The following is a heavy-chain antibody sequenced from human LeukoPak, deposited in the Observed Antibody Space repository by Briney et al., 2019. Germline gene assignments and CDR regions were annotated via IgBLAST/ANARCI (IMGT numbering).Heavy chain of an antibody. CDR1: GYGFTNYW. Sequence: GESLKISCKDSGYGFTNYWVGWVRQMPGKGLEWMGIIYPGDSDTRYRPSFQGQVTISADKSFSTAYLQWSSLKASDTAMYYCARRRYCSSTSCYGGVDGFDIWGQGTMVTVSS. D-gene: IGHD2-2*01. CDR3: ARRRYCSSTSCYGGVDGFDI. CDR2: IYPGDSDT. V-gene: IGHV5-51*01. J-gene: IGHJ3*02.